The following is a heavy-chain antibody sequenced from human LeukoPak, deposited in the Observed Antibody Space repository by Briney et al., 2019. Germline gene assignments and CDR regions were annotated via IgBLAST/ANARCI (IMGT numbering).Heavy chain of an antibody. J-gene: IGHJ4*02. D-gene: IGHD3-10*01. CDR2: INHSGRT. CDR3: AREGFVELSHFDY. CDR1: GGSFSGDY. Sequence: SETLSLTCVVYGGSFSGDYWSWIRQPPGRGLEWIGEINHSGRTNYNPSLKSRVTISVDTSKNQFSLKLSSVTAADTAVYYCAREGFVELSHFDYWGQGTLVTVSS. V-gene: IGHV4-34*01.